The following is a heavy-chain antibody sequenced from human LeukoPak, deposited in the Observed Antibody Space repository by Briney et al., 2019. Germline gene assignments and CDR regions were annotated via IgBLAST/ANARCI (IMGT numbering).Heavy chain of an antibody. Sequence: GGSLRLSCAASGFTVTNYAMYWVRQAPGKGLEWVSYISSSGSTIYYADSVKGRFTISRDNAKNSLYLQMNSLRAEDTAVYYCARETDYYYGSGSINWGQGTLVTVSS. CDR2: ISSSGSTI. CDR3: ARETDYYYGSGSIN. J-gene: IGHJ4*02. D-gene: IGHD3-10*01. CDR1: GFTVTNYA. V-gene: IGHV3-48*03.